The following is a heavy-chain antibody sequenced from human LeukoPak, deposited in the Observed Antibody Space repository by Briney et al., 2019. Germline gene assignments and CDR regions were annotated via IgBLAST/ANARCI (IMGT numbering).Heavy chain of an antibody. J-gene: IGHJ3*02. V-gene: IGHV3-23*01. CDR1: GFTFSSYA. D-gene: IGHD2-21*02. CDR3: AKGDLGAFDI. Sequence: GGSLRLSCAASGFTFSSYAMSWVRQAPGKGLEWVSAISGSGGSTYYADSVKGRFTISRDNAKNSLYLQMNSLRAEDTALYYCAKGDLGAFDIWGQGTMVTVSS. CDR2: ISGSGGST.